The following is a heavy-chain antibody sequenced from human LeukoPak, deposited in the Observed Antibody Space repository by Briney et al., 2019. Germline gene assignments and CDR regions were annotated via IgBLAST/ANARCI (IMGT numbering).Heavy chain of an antibody. CDR2: IHYSGYT. CDR1: GGSITSYY. CDR3: AREHCSGGSCYSIYYYYYMDV. Sequence: SETLSLTCTVSGGSITSYYWSWIRQPPGKGLEWIGCIHYSGYTNYNPSLKSRVTISVDTSKNHFSLKLSSVTAADTAVYYCAREHCSGGSCYSIYYYYYMDVWGKGTTVTVSS. J-gene: IGHJ6*03. D-gene: IGHD2-15*01. V-gene: IGHV4-59*01.